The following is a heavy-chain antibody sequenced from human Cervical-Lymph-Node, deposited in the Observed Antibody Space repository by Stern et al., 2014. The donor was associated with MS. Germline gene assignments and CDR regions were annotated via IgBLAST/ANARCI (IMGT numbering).Heavy chain of an antibody. D-gene: IGHD3-16*02. Sequence: VQLVESGGGLIQPGGSLRLSCAASGFTVSSNYMSWVRQAPGKGLEWVSVIYSGGSTYYADSVKGRFTISRDNSKNTLYLQMNSLRAEDTAVYYCARDIGRDYYYGMDVWGQGTTVTVSS. CDR2: IYSGGST. CDR3: ARDIGRDYYYGMDV. CDR1: GFTVSSNY. V-gene: IGHV3-53*01. J-gene: IGHJ6*02.